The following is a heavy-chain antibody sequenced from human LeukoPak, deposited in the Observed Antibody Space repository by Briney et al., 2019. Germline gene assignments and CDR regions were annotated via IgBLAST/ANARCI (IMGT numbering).Heavy chain of an antibody. CDR3: ARSPFDY. V-gene: IGHV4-34*01. CDR1: GGPFSGYY. Sequence: PSETLSLTCAVYGGPFSGYYWSWIRQPPGKGLEWIGEINHSGSTNYNPSLKSRVTISVDTSKNQFSLKLSSVTAADTAVYYCARSPFDYWGQGTLVTVSS. J-gene: IGHJ4*02. CDR2: INHSGST.